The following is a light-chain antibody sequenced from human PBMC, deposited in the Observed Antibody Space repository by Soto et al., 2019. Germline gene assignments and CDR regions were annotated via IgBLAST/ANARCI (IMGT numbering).Light chain of an antibody. CDR2: NDS. Sequence: LTQPPSVSVAPGQTARITCGGNNIGRKGVHWYQQRPGQAPVLVVYNDSDRPSGIPDRLSGSNSGNTATLTISRVEAGDEADYYCQVWDDSSDHVYVFGTGTKVTVL. J-gene: IGLJ1*01. CDR1: NIGRKG. CDR3: QVWDDSSDHVYV. V-gene: IGLV3-21*02.